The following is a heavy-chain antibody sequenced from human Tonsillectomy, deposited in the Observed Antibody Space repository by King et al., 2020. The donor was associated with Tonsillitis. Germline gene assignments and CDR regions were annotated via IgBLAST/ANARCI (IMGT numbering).Heavy chain of an antibody. CDR1: GGTFSSYA. D-gene: IGHD3-10*01. CDR3: ARGRWYYGSGRYYDLADWFDP. Sequence: VQLVESGAEVKKPGSSVKVSCKASGGTFSSYAISWVRQAPGQGLEWMGGIIPIFGTANYAQKFQGRVTITADESTSTAYMELSSLRSEDTAVYYCARGRWYYGSGRYYDLADWFDPWGQGTLVTVSS. V-gene: IGHV1-69*01. CDR2: IIPIFGTA. J-gene: IGHJ5*02.